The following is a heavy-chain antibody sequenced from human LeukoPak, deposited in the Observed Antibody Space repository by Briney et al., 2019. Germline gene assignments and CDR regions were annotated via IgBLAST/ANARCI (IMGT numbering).Heavy chain of an antibody. CDR2: ISSSSSYI. CDR3: ALTYITGIVDAFDI. CDR1: GFTFSSYS. D-gene: IGHD1-20*01. Sequence: GGSLRLSSAASGFTFSSYSMNWVRQAPGKGLEWVSSISSSSSYIYYADSVKGRFTISRDNAKNSLYLQMNSLRAEDTAVYYCALTYITGIVDAFDIWGQGTMVTVSS. V-gene: IGHV3-21*01. J-gene: IGHJ3*02.